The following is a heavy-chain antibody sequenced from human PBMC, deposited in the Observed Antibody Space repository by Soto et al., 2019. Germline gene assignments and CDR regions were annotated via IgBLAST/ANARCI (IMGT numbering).Heavy chain of an antibody. CDR3: ATTADVYTSAKLDY. Sequence: EVQLVESGGGLVQPGRSLRLSCAASGFPFSNYWMNWVRQAPGKGLVWVSRINSDGTSAGYAHSVQGRFTMSRDNAKNTLYLQMNSLRAEDTAVYYCATTADVYTSAKLDYWGQVALVTVAS. CDR2: INSDGTSA. J-gene: IGHJ4*02. CDR1: GFPFSNYW. V-gene: IGHV3-74*01. D-gene: IGHD1-20*01.